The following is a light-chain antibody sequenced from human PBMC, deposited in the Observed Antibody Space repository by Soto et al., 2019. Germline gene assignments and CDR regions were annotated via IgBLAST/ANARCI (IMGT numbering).Light chain of an antibody. V-gene: IGLV2-23*01. CDR3: CSHAGSSTNYV. CDR2: EGS. J-gene: IGLJ1*01. Sequence: QSALTQPASVSGSPGQSITISCTGTSSDVGSYNLVSWYQQHPGKAPKLMIYEGSKRPSGVSNRFSGSRSGNTASLTISGLQAEDEADYYCCSHAGSSTNYVFGTGTKLTVL. CDR1: SSDVGSYNL.